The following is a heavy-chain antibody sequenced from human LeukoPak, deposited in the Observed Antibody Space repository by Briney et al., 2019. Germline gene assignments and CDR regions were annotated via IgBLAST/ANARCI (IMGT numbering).Heavy chain of an antibody. J-gene: IGHJ2*01. CDR3: ARGGSSNNFTVNWYFDL. CDR1: GYIFTNYY. Sequence: ASVKVSCKASGYIFTNYYVHWVRQAPGQGLEWMGIINPSGGSTSYEQKFQGRVTMTRDMSTSTVSMELSSLSSEDTAVYCCARGGSSNNFTVNWYFDLWGGGTLVTVSS. V-gene: IGHV1-46*01. D-gene: IGHD6-19*01. CDR2: INPSGGST.